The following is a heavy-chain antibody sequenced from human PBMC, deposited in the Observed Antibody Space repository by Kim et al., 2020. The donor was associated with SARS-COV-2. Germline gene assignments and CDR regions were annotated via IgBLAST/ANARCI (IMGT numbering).Heavy chain of an antibody. V-gene: IGHV3-30-3*01. D-gene: IGHD3-3*01. CDR1: GFTFSSYA. CDR2: ISYDGSNK. Sequence: GGSLRLSCAASGFTFSSYAMHWVRQAPGKGLEWVAVISYDGSNKYYADSVKGRFTISRDNSKNTLYLQMNSLRAEDTAVYYCARVLIREYYDFWSGYYNYGMDVWGQGTTVTVSS. J-gene: IGHJ6*02. CDR3: ARVLIREYYDFWSGYYNYGMDV.